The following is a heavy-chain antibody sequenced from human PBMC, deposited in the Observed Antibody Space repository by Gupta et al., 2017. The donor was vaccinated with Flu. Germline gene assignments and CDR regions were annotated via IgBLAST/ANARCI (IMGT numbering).Heavy chain of an antibody. Sequence: VQLVWSGGGEVQFGTLLRLSCAASGFTFSSFAIPWLRPDPGQGLGWGAAIVSDGSHKNYEDSVRGRFTITRDNSKNTLSLEMDSLRVEDTAVYYCAKDGPWTASCPYYCYYMDVWGKGTTVTVSS. D-gene: IGHD2-2*01. CDR2: IVSDGSHK. CDR3: AKDGPWTASCPYYCYYMDV. CDR1: GFTFSSFA. V-gene: IGHV3-30*18. J-gene: IGHJ6*03.